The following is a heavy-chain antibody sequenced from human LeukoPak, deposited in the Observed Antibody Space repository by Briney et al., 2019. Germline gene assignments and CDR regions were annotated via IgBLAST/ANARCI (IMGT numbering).Heavy chain of an antibody. CDR3: AKDPLLTDLYSGSSLASSYFDY. CDR1: GFTFSSYG. J-gene: IGHJ4*02. Sequence: GGSLRLSCAASGFTFSSYGMHWVRQAPGKGLEWVAFIRYDGSNKYYADSVKGRFTISRDNSKNTLYLQMNSLRAEDTAVYYCAKDPLLTDLYSGSSLASSYFDYWGQGTLVTVSS. CDR2: IRYDGSNK. D-gene: IGHD1-26*01. V-gene: IGHV3-30*02.